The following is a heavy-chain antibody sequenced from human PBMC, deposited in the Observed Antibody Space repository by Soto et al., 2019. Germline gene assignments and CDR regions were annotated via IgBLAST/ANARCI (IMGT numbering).Heavy chain of an antibody. V-gene: IGHV1-8*01. CDR1: GYTFTSYD. D-gene: IGHD2-15*01. J-gene: IGHJ2*01. Sequence: QVQLVQSGAEVKKPGASVKVSCKASGYTFTSYDINWVRQAAGQGLEWIGWMNPNSGKAVYAQKFQGRVTMAGNTPISTAYMELSSLRSDDTAVYFCARGLVVVSATYWYFDLWGRGTLVTVSS. CDR2: MNPNSGKA. CDR3: ARGLVVVSATYWYFDL.